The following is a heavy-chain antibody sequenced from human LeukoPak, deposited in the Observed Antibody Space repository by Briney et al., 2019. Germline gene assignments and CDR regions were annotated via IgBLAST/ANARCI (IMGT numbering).Heavy chain of an antibody. V-gene: IGHV3-74*01. CDR2: INIDGTAT. J-gene: IGHJ4*02. D-gene: IGHD1-14*01. Sequence: PGGSLRLSCEASGLTLSIHWMHWVRQAPGKGLVWVSHINIDGTATTYADSVKGRFTISRDNAKNMLYLQMNSLRAEDTAVYYCVRDSNLSFNYWGQGTLVTVYS. CDR3: VRDSNLSFNY. CDR1: GLTLSIHW.